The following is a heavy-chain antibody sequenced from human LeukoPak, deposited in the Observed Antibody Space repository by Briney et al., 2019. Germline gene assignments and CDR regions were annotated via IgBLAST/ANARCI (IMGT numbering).Heavy chain of an antibody. V-gene: IGHV3-49*04. Sequence: GRSLRLSCTASGFTFGDYAMSWVRQAPGKGLEWVGFIRSKTYGGTTEYAASVKGRFTISRDDSKSIAFLQMNSLKTEDTAVYYCTRHPRTRVVGATALDYWGQGTLITVSS. CDR1: GFTFGDYA. J-gene: IGHJ4*02. CDR2: IRSKTYGGTT. D-gene: IGHD1-26*01. CDR3: TRHPRTRVVGATALDY.